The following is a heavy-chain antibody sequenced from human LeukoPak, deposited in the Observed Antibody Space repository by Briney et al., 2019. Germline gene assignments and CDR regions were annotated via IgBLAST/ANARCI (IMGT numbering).Heavy chain of an antibody. CDR1: GYTFTSYY. V-gene: IGHV1-46*01. CDR3: ASTGRGYSGYDFPWFDP. J-gene: IGHJ5*02. CDR2: INPSGGST. D-gene: IGHD5-12*01. Sequence: EASVKVSCKASGYTFTSYYMHWVRQAPGQGLEWMGIINPSGGSTSYAQKFQGRVTITADESTSTAYMELSSLRSEDTAVYYCASTGRGYSGYDFPWFDPWGQGTLVTVSS.